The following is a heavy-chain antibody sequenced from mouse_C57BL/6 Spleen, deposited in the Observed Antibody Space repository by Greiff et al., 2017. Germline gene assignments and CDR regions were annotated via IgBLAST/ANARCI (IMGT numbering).Heavy chain of an antibody. Sequence: QVQLQQSGAELMKPGASVKLSCKATGYTFTGYWIEWVKQRPGHGLEWIGEILPGSGSTNYNEKFKGKATFTADTSSNTAYMQLSSLTTEDSAIYYCAKPYYGSLRGFAYWGQGTLVTVSA. D-gene: IGHD1-1*01. CDR3: AKPYYGSLRGFAY. J-gene: IGHJ3*01. CDR2: ILPGSGST. V-gene: IGHV1-9*01. CDR1: GYTFTGYW.